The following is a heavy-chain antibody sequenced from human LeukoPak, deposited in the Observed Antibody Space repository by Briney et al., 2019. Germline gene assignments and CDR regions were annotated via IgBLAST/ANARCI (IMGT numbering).Heavy chain of an antibody. CDR3: ARHGAYDSSGYLRSYYYYYMDV. J-gene: IGHJ6*03. D-gene: IGHD3-22*01. CDR2: IYTSGST. V-gene: IGHV4-4*07. Sequence: SETLSLTCTVSGGSISSYYWSWIRQPAGKGLEWIGRIYTSGSTNYNPSLKSRVTMSVDTSKNQFSLKLSSVTAADTAVYYCARHGAYDSSGYLRSYYYYYMDVWGKGTTVTISS. CDR1: GGSISSYY.